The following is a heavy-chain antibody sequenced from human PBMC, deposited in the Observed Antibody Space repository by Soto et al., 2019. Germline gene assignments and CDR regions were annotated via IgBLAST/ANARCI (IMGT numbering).Heavy chain of an antibody. D-gene: IGHD6-6*01. CDR3: AGGIAARPLGY. CDR1: GSSISSGGYS. V-gene: IGHV4-30-2*01. Sequence: PSETLSLTCAVSGSSISSGGYSWSWIRQPPGKGLEWIGYIYHSGSTYYNPSLKSRVTISVDRSKNQFSLKLCSVTAADTAVYYCAGGIAARPLGYWGQGTLVT. J-gene: IGHJ4*02. CDR2: IYHSGST.